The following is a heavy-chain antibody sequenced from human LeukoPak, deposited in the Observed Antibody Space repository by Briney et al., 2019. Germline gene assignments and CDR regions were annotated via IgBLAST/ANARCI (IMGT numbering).Heavy chain of an antibody. CDR1: GFTVSSNY. CDR3: ARDNKTARWAFDI. CDR2: IYSGGST. D-gene: IGHD5-18*01. J-gene: IGHJ3*02. Sequence: GSLRLSCAASGFTVSSNYMNWVRQAPGKGLEWVSVIYSGGSTYYADSVKGRFTISRDNSKNTLYLQMNSLRAEDTAVYYCARDNKTARWAFDIWGQGTMVTVSS. V-gene: IGHV3-53*01.